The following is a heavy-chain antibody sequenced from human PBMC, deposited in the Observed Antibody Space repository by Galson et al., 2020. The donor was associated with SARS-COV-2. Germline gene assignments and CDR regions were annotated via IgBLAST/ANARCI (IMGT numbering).Heavy chain of an antibody. CDR3: AKWDKDTSGWQAFDY. D-gene: IGHD6-19*01. J-gene: IGHJ4*02. CDR1: GFTFISYV. V-gene: IGHV3-23*01. CDR2: ISESGGVT. Sequence: SCAASGFTFISYVMSWVRQAPGKGPEWLSSISESGGVTKYADSVKGRFTISRDNSKNTVYLQMNSLMAEDTALYYCAKWDKDTSGWQAFDYWGQGTLVTVSS.